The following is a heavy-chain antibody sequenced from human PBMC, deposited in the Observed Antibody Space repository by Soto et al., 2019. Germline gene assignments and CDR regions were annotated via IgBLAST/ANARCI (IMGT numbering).Heavy chain of an antibody. V-gene: IGHV4-61*01. CDR1: GGSVSSGNYY. Sequence: QVQLQESGPGLVKPSETLSLTCTVSGGSVSSGNYYWSWIRQPPGKGLEWIGYIFYSGSTYYNPSLKSRVTISVDTSKNQFSLKLSSMTAADTAVYYCARSDSSGGRAFDIWGQGTMVTVSS. D-gene: IGHD3-22*01. CDR2: IFYSGST. J-gene: IGHJ3*02. CDR3: ARSDSSGGRAFDI.